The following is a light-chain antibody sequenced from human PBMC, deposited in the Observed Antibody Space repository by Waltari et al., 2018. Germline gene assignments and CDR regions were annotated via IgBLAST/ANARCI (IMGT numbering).Light chain of an antibody. CDR3: QQYGSLPWT. V-gene: IGKV3-20*01. CDR2: DAS. J-gene: IGKJ1*01. CDR1: ESVTNDY. Sequence: EVVLTQSSGALSLSPGERATLSCRASESVTNDYLAWYQQKPGRAPRLLIYDASIRATGIPDRFSGSGSGTDFTLTITRLEPEDFAVYHCQQYGSLPWTFGQGTMVDMK.